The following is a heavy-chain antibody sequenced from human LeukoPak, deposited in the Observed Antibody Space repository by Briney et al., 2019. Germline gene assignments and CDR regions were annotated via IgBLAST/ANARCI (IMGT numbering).Heavy chain of an antibody. Sequence: PSETLSLTCTVSGGSISSSGYYWNWIRQHPGRGLEWIGYIFYSGSTHYIPSLQSRVIMSLDTSKNQFSLKLSSVTAADTAVYYCAITLWFGESMGAFDIWGQGTMVTVSS. CDR1: GGSISSSGYY. V-gene: IGHV4-31*03. CDR2: IFYSGST. D-gene: IGHD3-10*01. J-gene: IGHJ3*02. CDR3: AITLWFGESMGAFDI.